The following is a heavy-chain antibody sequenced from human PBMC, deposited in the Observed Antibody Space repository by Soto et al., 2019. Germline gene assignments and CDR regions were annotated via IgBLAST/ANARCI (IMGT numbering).Heavy chain of an antibody. V-gene: IGHV6-1*01. CDR2: TYYRSKWYN. Sequence: SQTLSLTCAISGDSVSSNSAAWNWIRQSPSRGLEWLGRTYYRSKWYNDYAVSVKSRITVNPDTSKNQFSLQLNSVTPEDTAVYYCARGSYYYDSSGYYSSVRFDPWGQGTLVTVSS. CDR1: GDSVSSNSAA. J-gene: IGHJ5*02. D-gene: IGHD3-22*01. CDR3: ARGSYYYDSSGYYSSVRFDP.